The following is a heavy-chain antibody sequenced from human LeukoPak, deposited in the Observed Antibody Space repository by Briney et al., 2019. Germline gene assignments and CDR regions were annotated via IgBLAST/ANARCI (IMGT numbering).Heavy chain of an antibody. D-gene: IGHD2-15*01. CDR1: GFTFSSSA. V-gene: IGHV3-23*01. CDR2: ISNNGGYT. J-gene: IGHJ4*02. CDR3: AKQLGYCSDGRCYFPY. Sequence: GGSLRLSCAASGFTFSSSAMSWVRQAPGMGLEWVSAISNNGGYTYYADSVQGRFTISRDNSKSTLCLQMNSLRAEDTAVYYCAKQLGYCSDGRCYFPYWGQGTLVTVSS.